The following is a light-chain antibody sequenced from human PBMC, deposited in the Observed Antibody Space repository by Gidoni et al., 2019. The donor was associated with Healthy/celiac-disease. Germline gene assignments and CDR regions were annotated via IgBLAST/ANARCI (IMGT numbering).Light chain of an antibody. CDR3: QQYDNLPLT. Sequence: DIQMTQSPSSLSASVGDRVTITCQASQDISNYLNWYQQNPGKAPKLLIYDASNLETGVPSRFSGSGSGTDFTFTISSLQPEEISTYYCQQYDNLPLTFXGXTKVEIK. V-gene: IGKV1-33*01. J-gene: IGKJ4*01. CDR2: DAS. CDR1: QDISNY.